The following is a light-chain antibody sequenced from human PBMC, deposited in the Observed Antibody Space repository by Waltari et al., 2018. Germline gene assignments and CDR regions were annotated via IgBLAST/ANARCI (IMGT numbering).Light chain of an antibody. Sequence: QSALTQPSSVSGSPRQSITIPCPRTYSDLGPYALVSWYQQHPVKAPHLIIYEVSNRPSGISNRFSASKSGNTASLTISGLQAEDEADYYCSSYTTSSAPGVFGTGTRVTVL. CDR3: SSYTTSSAPGV. J-gene: IGLJ1*01. CDR1: YSDLGPYAL. V-gene: IGLV2-14*01. CDR2: EVS.